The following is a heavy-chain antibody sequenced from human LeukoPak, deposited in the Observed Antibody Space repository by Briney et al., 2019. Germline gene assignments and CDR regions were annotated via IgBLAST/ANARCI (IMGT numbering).Heavy chain of an antibody. V-gene: IGHV3-30*03. CDR2: ISYDGSNK. J-gene: IGHJ3*02. D-gene: IGHD6-19*01. Sequence: SGGSLRLSCAASGFTFSSCGMHWVRQAPGKGLEWVAVISYDGSNKYYADSVKGRFTISRDNSKNTLFLEMNSLRAEDTAVYYCATALTRGWYLDAFTIWGQGTMVTVSS. CDR3: ATALTRGWYLDAFTI. CDR1: GFTFSSCG.